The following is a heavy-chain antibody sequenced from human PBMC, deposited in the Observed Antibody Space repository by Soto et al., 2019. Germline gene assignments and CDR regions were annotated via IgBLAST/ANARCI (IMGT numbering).Heavy chain of an antibody. CDR1: GFTFSTYA. Sequence: QPGGSLRLACAASGFTFSTYAMTWVRQAPGKGLEWVSTISGSGGSTYYADSVKGRFTISRDNSKNTLYVHMNSLRGEDTAVYYFAKEGRSSLDYIHYWGQAIL. CDR3: AKEGRSSLDYIHY. J-gene: IGHJ4*02. V-gene: IGHV3-23*01. CDR2: ISGSGGST. D-gene: IGHD3-10*01.